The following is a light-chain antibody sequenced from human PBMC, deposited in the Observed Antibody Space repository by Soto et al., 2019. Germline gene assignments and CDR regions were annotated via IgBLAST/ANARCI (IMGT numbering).Light chain of an antibody. Sequence: DIQMTQSPSSLSASVGDRVTITSRASQGIRVDLGWYQQKPGKAPKRLIYGASSLQSGVPSRFSGSGSGTEFTLTISSLQPEDSATYYCLQHNNYPLSFGGGTKV. CDR1: QGIRVD. CDR3: LQHNNYPLS. CDR2: GAS. J-gene: IGKJ4*01. V-gene: IGKV1-17*01.